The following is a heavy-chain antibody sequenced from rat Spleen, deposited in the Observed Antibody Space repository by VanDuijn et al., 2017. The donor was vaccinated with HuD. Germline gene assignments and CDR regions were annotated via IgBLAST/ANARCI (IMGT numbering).Heavy chain of an antibody. CDR2: ITNASGRT. Sequence: EVQLVESGGGLVQPGRSLKLSCAASGFTFSDYYMAWVRQAPKKGLEWVASITNASGRTYYPDSVKGRFTISRDTAQNTLYLQMNSLRSEDTATYYCAKDLDYGPDYWGQGVMVTVSS. V-gene: IGHV5-20*01. J-gene: IGHJ2*01. CDR3: AKDLDYGPDY. CDR1: GFTFSDYY. D-gene: IGHD1-11*01.